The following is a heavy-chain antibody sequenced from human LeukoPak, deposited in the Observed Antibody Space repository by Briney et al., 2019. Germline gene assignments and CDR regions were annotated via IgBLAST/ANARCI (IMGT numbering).Heavy chain of an antibody. CDR1: GFTLRSYR. J-gene: IGHJ4*02. D-gene: IGHD3-16*01. Sequence: PGGALRLYCSGSGFTLRSYRMNWVRQGPGEGVEWVASISSSSSYIYYADSVKGRFTISRDNAKNSLYLQMNSLRAEDTAVYYCARRGSYSDYWGQGTLITVSS. CDR2: ISSSSSYI. V-gene: IGHV3-21*01. CDR3: ARRGSYSDY.